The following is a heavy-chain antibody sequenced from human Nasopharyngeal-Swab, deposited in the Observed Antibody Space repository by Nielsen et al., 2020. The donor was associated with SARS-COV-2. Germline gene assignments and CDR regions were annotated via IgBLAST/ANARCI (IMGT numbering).Heavy chain of an antibody. CDR2: INTNTGNP. V-gene: IGHV7-4-1*01. CDR3: ARGGAYYYGSGSYRTNWFDP. Sequence: ASVKVSCKASGYTFTSYAMNWVRQAPGQGLEWMGWINTNTGNPTYAQGFTGRFVFSLDTSVSTAYPQICSLKAEDTAVYYCARGGAYYYGSGSYRTNWFDPWGQGTLVTVSS. J-gene: IGHJ5*02. D-gene: IGHD3-10*01. CDR1: GYTFTSYA.